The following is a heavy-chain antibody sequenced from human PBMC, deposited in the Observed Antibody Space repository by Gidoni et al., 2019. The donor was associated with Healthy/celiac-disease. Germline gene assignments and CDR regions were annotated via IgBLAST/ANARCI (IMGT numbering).Heavy chain of an antibody. D-gene: IGHD3-10*01. CDR3: ARGPHDWLWFGEVYYYGMDV. J-gene: IGHJ6*02. V-gene: IGHV3-21*01. CDR1: GFPFSSYS. Sequence: EVQLVESGGGLVKPGGSLRLSCAASGFPFSSYSMTWVRQAPGKGLEWVSSISSSSSYIYYADSVKGRFTISRDNAKNSLYLQMNSLRAEDTAVYYCARGPHDWLWFGEVYYYGMDVWGQGTTVTVSS. CDR2: ISSSSSYI.